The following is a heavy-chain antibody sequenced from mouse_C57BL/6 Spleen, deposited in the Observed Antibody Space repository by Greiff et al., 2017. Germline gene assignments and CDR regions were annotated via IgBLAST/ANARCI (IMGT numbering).Heavy chain of an antibody. V-gene: IGHV1-9*01. CDR2: ILPGSGST. J-gene: IGHJ4*01. CDR3: ARYRRPDGPLGYYYAMDY. D-gene: IGHD2-14*01. CDR1: GYTFTGYW. Sequence: QVQLQQSGAELMKPGASVKLSCKATGYTFTGYWIEWVKQRPGHGLEWIGEILPGSGSTNYNEKFKGKATFTADTSSNTAYMQLSSLTTEDSAIYYCARYRRPDGPLGYYYAMDYWGQGTSVTVSS.